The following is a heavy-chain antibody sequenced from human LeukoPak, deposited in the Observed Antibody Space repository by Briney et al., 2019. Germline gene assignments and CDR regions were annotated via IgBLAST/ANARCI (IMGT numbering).Heavy chain of an antibody. CDR1: GGSISSSSYY. D-gene: IGHD6-13*01. CDR3: ARDTAAAGTYPLIDY. V-gene: IGHV4-39*02. J-gene: IGHJ4*02. CDR2: IYYSGST. Sequence: SETLSLTCTVSGGSISSSSYYWGWIRQPPGKGLEWIGSIYYSGSTYYNPSLKSRVTISVDTSKNQFSLKLSSVTAADTAVYYCARDTAAAGTYPLIDYWGQGTLVTVSS.